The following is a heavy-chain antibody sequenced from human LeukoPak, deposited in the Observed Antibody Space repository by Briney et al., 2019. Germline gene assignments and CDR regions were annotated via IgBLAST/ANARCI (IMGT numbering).Heavy chain of an antibody. J-gene: IGHJ4*02. V-gene: IGHV3-30*18. D-gene: IGHD1-7*01. CDR2: ISYDGSNK. CDR1: GFTFSSYG. CDR3: AKDRGAITGTTFDY. Sequence: GRSLRLSCAASGFTFSSYGMHWVRQAPGKGLEWVAVISYDGSNKYYADSVKGRFTISRDSSKNTLYLQMNSLRAEDTAVYYCAKDRGAITGTTFDYWGQGTLVTVSS.